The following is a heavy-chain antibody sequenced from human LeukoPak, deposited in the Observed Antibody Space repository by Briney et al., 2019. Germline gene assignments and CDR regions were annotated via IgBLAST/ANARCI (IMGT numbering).Heavy chain of an antibody. CDR2: IYTSGST. Sequence: SETLSLTCTVSGGSISSGNYYWSWIRQPAGKGLEWIGRIYTSGSTNYNPSLKSRVTISVDTSKNQFSLKLSSVTAADTAVYYCARVEEDDFWSSGLYMDVWGKGTTVTVSS. V-gene: IGHV4-61*02. J-gene: IGHJ6*03. CDR3: ARVEEDDFWSSGLYMDV. D-gene: IGHD3-3*01. CDR1: GGSISSGNYY.